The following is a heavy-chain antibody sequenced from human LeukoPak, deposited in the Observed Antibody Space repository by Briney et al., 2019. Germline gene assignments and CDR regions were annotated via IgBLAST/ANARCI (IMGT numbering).Heavy chain of an antibody. D-gene: IGHD3-16*01. J-gene: IGHJ4*02. CDR1: GFTFSGYT. Sequence: GGSLRLSCAASGFTFSGYTMNWVRQAPGKGLGWVSYISSGGRTMYYADSVRGRFTISRDNAKNSLYLQMNSLRDEDTAVYYCAREMIAFGGVIFDYWGQGTLVTVSS. V-gene: IGHV3-48*02. CDR2: ISSGGRTM. CDR3: AREMIAFGGVIFDY.